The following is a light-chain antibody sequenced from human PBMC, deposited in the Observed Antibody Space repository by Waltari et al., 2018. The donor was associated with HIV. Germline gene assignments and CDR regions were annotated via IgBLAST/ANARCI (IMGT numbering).Light chain of an antibody. CDR1: QSISSN. CDR2: GAS. J-gene: IGKJ2*01. CDR3: QQYNNWPPYT. V-gene: IGKV3-15*01. Sequence: EIVMTQYPATLSVSPGERATLSCRASQSISSNLAWYQQKPGQAPRLLIYGASTRATGSPVRFSGRGSGTEFTLTISRLQSEDFAVYYCQQYNNWPPYTFGQGTKLEIK.